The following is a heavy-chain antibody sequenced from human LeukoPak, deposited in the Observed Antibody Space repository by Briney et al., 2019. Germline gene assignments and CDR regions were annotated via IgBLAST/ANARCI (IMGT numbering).Heavy chain of an antibody. Sequence: GESLKISCQGSGYTFSSYWIAWVRQMPGKGLEWMGRIDPSDSYTNYSPSFQGHVTISADKSISTAYLQWSSLKASDTAMYYCARHYYDILTGYLYYYYGMDVWGQGTTVTVSS. J-gene: IGHJ6*02. CDR1: GYTFSSYW. CDR3: ARHYYDILTGYLYYYYGMDV. D-gene: IGHD3-9*01. CDR2: IDPSDSYT. V-gene: IGHV5-10-1*01.